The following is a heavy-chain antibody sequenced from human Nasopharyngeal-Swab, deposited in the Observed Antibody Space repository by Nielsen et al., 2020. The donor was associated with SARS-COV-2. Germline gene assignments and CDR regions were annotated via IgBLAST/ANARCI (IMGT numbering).Heavy chain of an antibody. CDR1: GFTFDDYA. V-gene: IGHV3-9*01. J-gene: IGHJ6*02. D-gene: IGHD3-3*01. Sequence: LKISCAASGFTFDDYAMHWVRQAPGKGLEWVSGISWNSGSIGYADSVKGRFTISRDNAKNSLYLQMNSLRAEDTALYYCAKDRGVFGVVITPHYYYYGMDVWGQGTTVTVSS. CDR2: ISWNSGSI. CDR3: AKDRGVFGVVITPHYYYYGMDV.